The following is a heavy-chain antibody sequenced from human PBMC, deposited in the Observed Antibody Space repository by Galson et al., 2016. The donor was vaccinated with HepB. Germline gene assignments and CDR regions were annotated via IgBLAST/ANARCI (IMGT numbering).Heavy chain of an antibody. D-gene: IGHD3-22*01. CDR2: INPNSGDT. Sequence: SVKVSCKASGYTFIGYYIHWVRQAPGQGLEWMGYINPNSGDTNYAQKFQDWVTMARDTSTSTAYMDLRRLTSDDTAVYYCARGGYWSDSANFYYEMSYWGQGTL. CDR1: GYTFIGYY. J-gene: IGHJ4*02. V-gene: IGHV1-2*04. CDR3: ARGGYWSDSANFYYEMSY.